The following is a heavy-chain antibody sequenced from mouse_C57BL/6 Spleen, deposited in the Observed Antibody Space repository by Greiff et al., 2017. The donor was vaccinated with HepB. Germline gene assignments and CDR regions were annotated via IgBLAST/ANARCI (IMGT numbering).Heavy chain of an antibody. V-gene: IGHV1-61*01. D-gene: IGHD1-1*01. CDR3: ATNLLYYGSSSWYFDV. J-gene: IGHJ1*03. CDR2: IYPSDSET. CDR1: GYTFTSYW. Sequence: QVQLKQPGAELVRPGSSVKLSCKASGYTFTSYWMDWVKQRPGQGLEWIGNIYPSDSETHYNQKFKDKATLTVDKSSSTAYMQLSSLTSEDSAVYYCATNLLYYGSSSWYFDVWGTGTTVTVSS.